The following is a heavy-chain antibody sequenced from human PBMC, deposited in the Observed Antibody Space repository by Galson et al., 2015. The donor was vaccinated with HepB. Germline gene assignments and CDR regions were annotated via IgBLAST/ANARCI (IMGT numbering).Heavy chain of an antibody. D-gene: IGHD3-3*01. Sequence: GKGLEWIGYIYYSGSTNYNPSLKSRVNMSVDTSKNQFSLKLNSVTAADTAVYYCARDWRAFDIWGQGTMVTVSP. CDR3: ARDWRAFDI. V-gene: IGHV4-59*01. J-gene: IGHJ3*02. CDR2: IYYSGST.